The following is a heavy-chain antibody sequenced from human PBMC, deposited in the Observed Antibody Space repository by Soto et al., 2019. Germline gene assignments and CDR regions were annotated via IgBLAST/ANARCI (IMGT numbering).Heavy chain of an antibody. CDR3: AKRTVGDH. CDR2: ISDSGGIT. CDR1: GFTCNSYA. Sequence: EVQLLESGGGLVQPGGSLRLSCAASGFTCNSYAMSWVRQAPGKGLEWVSTISDSGGITYYVDSVKGRFTISRDNSKNTLYLQMNSLRAEDTAVYYCAKRTVGDHWGQGTLVTVSS. J-gene: IGHJ4*02. V-gene: IGHV3-23*01. D-gene: IGHD1-26*01.